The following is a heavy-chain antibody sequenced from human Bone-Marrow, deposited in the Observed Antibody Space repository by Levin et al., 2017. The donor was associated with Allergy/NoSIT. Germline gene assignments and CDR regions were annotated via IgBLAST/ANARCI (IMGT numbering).Heavy chain of an antibody. CDR2: VIPFLDIT. D-gene: IGHD3-22*01. CDR3: ALGSSVSSGDLRLPQDL. J-gene: IGHJ4*02. V-gene: IGHV1-69*02. Sequence: GASVKVSCKASGGLFNNYIVNWVRQAPGQGLEWMGRVIPFLDITNYAQKFQDRVTVTADKSTSTAYLELSTLASEDTAVYFCALGSSVSSGDLRLPQDLWGQGTLVTVSS. CDR1: GGLFNNYI.